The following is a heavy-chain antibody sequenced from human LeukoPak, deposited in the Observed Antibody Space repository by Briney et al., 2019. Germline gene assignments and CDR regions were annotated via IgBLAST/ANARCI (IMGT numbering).Heavy chain of an antibody. J-gene: IGHJ4*02. CDR3: AKRDYSDTSGYLPLFDC. D-gene: IGHD3-22*01. V-gene: IGHV3-23*01. CDR1: GLTFSTYA. CDR2: VTAGGATT. Sequence: GGSLRLSCAASGLTFSTYAMAWVRQAPGKGLEWVSGVTAGGATTFYADSVKGRFTISRDNSKNTLYLQMNSLRAEDTAVYYCAKRDYSDTSGYLPLFDCWGQGTLVTVSS.